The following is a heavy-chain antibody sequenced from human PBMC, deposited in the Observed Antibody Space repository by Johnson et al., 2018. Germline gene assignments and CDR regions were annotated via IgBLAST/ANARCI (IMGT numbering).Heavy chain of an antibody. CDR3: ARVGVPADYYYYYMDV. D-gene: IGHD2-2*01. CDR2: IYYRGST. V-gene: IGHV4-59*01. Sequence: QVQLQESGPGLVKPSETLSLTCTVAGGSISSYYWSWIRQPPGKGLEWIGYIYYRGSTNYNPSLKSRVTISVDTPKNQFSLNLSSVTAADTAVYYCARVGVPADYYYYYMDVWGNGTTFTVSS. CDR1: GGSISSYY. J-gene: IGHJ6*03.